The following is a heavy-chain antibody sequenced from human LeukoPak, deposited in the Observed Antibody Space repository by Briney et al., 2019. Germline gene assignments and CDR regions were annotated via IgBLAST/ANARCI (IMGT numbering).Heavy chain of an antibody. V-gene: IGHV3-74*01. CDR2: INSDGSST. J-gene: IGHJ4*02. D-gene: IGHD6-19*01. Sequence: GGSLRLSCAASGFTFSSYSMNWVRQAPGKGLVWVSRINSDGSSTSYADSVKGRFTISRDNAKNTLYLQMNSLRAEDTAVYYCARYRQQWLEYYFDYWGQGTLVTVSS. CDR1: GFTFSSYS. CDR3: ARYRQQWLEYYFDY.